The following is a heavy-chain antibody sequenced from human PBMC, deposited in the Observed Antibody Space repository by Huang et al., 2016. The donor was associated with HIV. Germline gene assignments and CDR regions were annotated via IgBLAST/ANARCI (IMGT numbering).Heavy chain of an antibody. V-gene: IGHV1-18*01. Sequence: QAQLVQSGAEVMKPGASVKVSCKASGYTFTDYGITWVRQAPGQGLEWMGWINTYSGKAEYSERFQGRVTMTRETSTSTADMELRRLRYDDTAVYYCAKDRLGANDALDIWGQGTVVTASS. CDR3: AKDRLGANDALDI. CDR1: GYTFTDYG. J-gene: IGHJ3*02. D-gene: IGHD6-6*01. CDR2: INTYSGKA.